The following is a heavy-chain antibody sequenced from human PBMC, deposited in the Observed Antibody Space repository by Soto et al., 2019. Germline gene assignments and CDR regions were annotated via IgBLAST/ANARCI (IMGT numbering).Heavy chain of an antibody. D-gene: IGHD3-10*01. CDR2: IGTAGDT. Sequence: GGSLRLSCAASGFTFSSYDMHWVRQATGKGLEWASAIGTAGDTYYPGSVKGRFTISRENAKNSLYLQMNSLRAGDTAVYYCARGLLWFGELSHNPYWGQGTLVTVSS. CDR3: ARGLLWFGELSHNPY. V-gene: IGHV3-13*01. CDR1: GFTFSSYD. J-gene: IGHJ4*02.